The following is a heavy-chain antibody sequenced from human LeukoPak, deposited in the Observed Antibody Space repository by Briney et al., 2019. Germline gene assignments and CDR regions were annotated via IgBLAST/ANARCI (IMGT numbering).Heavy chain of an antibody. CDR1: GYTFTGYY. Sequence: ASVKVSCKASGYTFTGYYMHWARQAPGQGLEWMGWINPNSGGTNYAQKFQGRVTMTRDTSISTAYMELSRLRSDDTAVYYCARGRIQLRVPYYYYYMDVWGKGTTVTVSS. D-gene: IGHD5-18*01. CDR2: INPNSGGT. J-gene: IGHJ6*03. V-gene: IGHV1-2*02. CDR3: ARGRIQLRVPYYYYYMDV.